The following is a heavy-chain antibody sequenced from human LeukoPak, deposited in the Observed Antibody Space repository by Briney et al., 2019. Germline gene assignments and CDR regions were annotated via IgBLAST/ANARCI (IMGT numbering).Heavy chain of an antibody. J-gene: IGHJ5*02. CDR2: IYTSGSP. V-gene: IGHV4-4*07. CDR1: GGSISSYD. CDR3: ARDNRLAYSSSSVGWFDP. D-gene: IGHD6-6*01. Sequence: ETLSLTCTVSGGSISSYDWSWIRQPAGKRLEWIGRIYTSGSPNYNPSLKSRLILSVDTSKNQFSLKLSSVTAADTAVYYCARDNRLAYSSSSVGWFDPWGQGTLVTVSS.